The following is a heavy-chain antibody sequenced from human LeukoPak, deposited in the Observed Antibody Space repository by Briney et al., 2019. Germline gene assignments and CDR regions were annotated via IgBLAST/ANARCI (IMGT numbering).Heavy chain of an antibody. J-gene: IGHJ4*02. CDR3: ATRYNHYDSSGYYSETFDY. Sequence: GGSLRLSCAASGFTFSSYAMSWARQAPGKGLEWVSAISGSGGSTYYADSVKGRFTISRDNSKNTLYLQMNSLRAEDTAVYYCATRYNHYDSSGYYSETFDYWGQGTLVTVSS. D-gene: IGHD3-22*01. V-gene: IGHV3-23*01. CDR1: GFTFSSYA. CDR2: ISGSGGST.